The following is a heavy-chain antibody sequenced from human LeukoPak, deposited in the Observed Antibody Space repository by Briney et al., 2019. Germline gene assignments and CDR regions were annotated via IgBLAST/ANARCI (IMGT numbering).Heavy chain of an antibody. V-gene: IGHV4-34*01. D-gene: IGHD3-3*01. J-gene: IGHJ4*02. CDR3: ARRKDKYYDFWSGYYTEGGLFDY. CDR1: GGSFSGYY. CDR2: INHSGST. Sequence: SETLPLTCAVYGGSFSGYYWSWIRQPPGKGLEWIGEINHSGSTNYNPSLKSRVTISVDTSKNQFSLKLSSVTAADTAVYYCARRKDKYYDFWSGYYTEGGLFDYWGQGTLVTVSS.